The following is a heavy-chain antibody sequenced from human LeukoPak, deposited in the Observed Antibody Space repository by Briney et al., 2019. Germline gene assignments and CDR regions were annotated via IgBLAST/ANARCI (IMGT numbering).Heavy chain of an antibody. CDR2: IYPDDSYT. CDR1: GYGFTRYW. Sequence: GESLKISSKGSGYGFTRYWIGWVRQMPGKGLEWMGIIYPDDSYTNYSPSFQGHVTISADKSISTAYLQWSSLKASDTAMYYCARHFGGSYYDDYWGQGTLVTVSS. CDR3: ARHFGGSYYDDY. J-gene: IGHJ4*02. V-gene: IGHV5-51*01. D-gene: IGHD1-26*01.